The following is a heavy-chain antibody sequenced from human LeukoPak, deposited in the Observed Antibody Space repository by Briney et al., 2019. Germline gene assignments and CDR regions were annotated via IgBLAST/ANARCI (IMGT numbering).Heavy chain of an antibody. Sequence: GGSLRLSCAASGFTFSSYSMNWVRQAPGKGLEWVSPIGITSSYTYYADSVKGRFTISRDNAKNSLYLQMNSLRVEDTAVYYCAREWEVLDYWGHGTLVTVSS. D-gene: IGHD1-26*01. CDR1: GFTFSSYS. V-gene: IGHV3-21*01. CDR2: IGITSSYT. J-gene: IGHJ4*01. CDR3: AREWEVLDY.